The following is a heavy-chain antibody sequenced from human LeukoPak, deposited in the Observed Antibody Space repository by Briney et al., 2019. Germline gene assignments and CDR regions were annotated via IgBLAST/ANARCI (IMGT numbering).Heavy chain of an antibody. D-gene: IGHD5-12*01. CDR2: INPSGGST. CDR3: ARDQLAYSGYDTLFDY. J-gene: IGHJ4*02. V-gene: IGHV1-46*01. Sequence: ASVKVSCKASGYTFTSYYMHWARQAPGQGLEWMGIINPSGGSTCYAQKFQGRVTMTRDTSTSTVYMELSSLRSEDTAVYYCARDQLAYSGYDTLFDYWGQGTLVTVSS. CDR1: GYTFTSYY.